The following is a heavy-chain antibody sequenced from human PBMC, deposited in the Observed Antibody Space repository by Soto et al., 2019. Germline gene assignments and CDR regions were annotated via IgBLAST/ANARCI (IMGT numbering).Heavy chain of an antibody. CDR1: GGTFSSYA. Sequence: EASVKVSCKASGGTFSSYAISWVRQAPGQGLEWMGGIIPIFGTANYAQKFQGRVTITADESTSTAYMELSSLRSEDTAVYYCARLGDRITIFGVVKSSFDYWGQGTLVTVSS. CDR2: IIPIFGTA. CDR3: ARLGDRITIFGVVKSSFDY. V-gene: IGHV1-69*13. J-gene: IGHJ4*02. D-gene: IGHD3-3*01.